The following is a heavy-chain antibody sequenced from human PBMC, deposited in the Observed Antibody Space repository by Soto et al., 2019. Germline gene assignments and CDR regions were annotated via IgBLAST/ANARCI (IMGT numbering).Heavy chain of an antibody. CDR2: IYYSGST. V-gene: IGHV4-59*01. CDR1: GGSISSYY. D-gene: IGHD6-19*01. CDR3: ARDSSGWYYFDY. Sequence: KTSETLSLTCTVSGGSISSYYWSWIRQPPGKGLEWIGYIYYSGSTNYNPSLKSRVTISADTSKDQFSLKLSSVTAADTAVYYCARDSSGWYYFDYWGQGTLVTVSS. J-gene: IGHJ4*02.